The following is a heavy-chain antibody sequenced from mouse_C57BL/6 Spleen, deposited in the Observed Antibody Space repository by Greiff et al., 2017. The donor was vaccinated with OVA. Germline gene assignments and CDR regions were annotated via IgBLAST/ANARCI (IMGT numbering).Heavy chain of an antibody. CDR3: ARGVYSNSDY. J-gene: IGHJ2*01. Sequence: VKLQQPGAELVKPGASVKLSCKASGYTFTSYWMHWVKQRPGQGLEWIGMIHPNSGSTNYNEKFKSKATLTVDKTSSTAYMQLSRLTSEYSAVFYIARGVYSNSDYWGQGTALTVSS. V-gene: IGHV1-64*01. CDR2: IHPNSGST. CDR1: GYTFTSYW. D-gene: IGHD2-5*01.